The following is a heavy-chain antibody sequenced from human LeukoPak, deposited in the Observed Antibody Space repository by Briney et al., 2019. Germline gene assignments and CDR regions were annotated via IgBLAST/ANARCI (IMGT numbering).Heavy chain of an antibody. CDR1: GFTFSNYW. J-gene: IGHJ5*02. D-gene: IGHD6-13*01. V-gene: IGHV3-74*01. CDR2: INSDGSST. Sequence: GGSLRLSCAASGFTFSNYWMHWVRRAPGKGLVWVSRINSDGSSTSYADSVKGRFTISRDNAKNTLYLQMNSLRAEDTAVYYCARDGSSWSNWLDPWGQGTLVTVSS. CDR3: ARDGSSWSNWLDP.